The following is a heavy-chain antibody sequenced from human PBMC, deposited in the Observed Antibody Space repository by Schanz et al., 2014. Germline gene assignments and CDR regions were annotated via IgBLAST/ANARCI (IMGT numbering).Heavy chain of an antibody. V-gene: IGHV3-20*04. J-gene: IGHJ5*02. CDR2: INWNGGST. Sequence: EVQLVESGGGVVRPGGSLRLSCAASGFGFDDYAMSWVRQAPGKGLEWVSGINWNGGSTGYADSVKGRFTISRDNAKKSLYLRMNSLRAEDTAVYYCASGGYCTNGVCNGGRNWFDPWGQGTLVTVSS. D-gene: IGHD2-8*01. CDR1: GFGFDDYA. CDR3: ASGGYCTNGVCNGGRNWFDP.